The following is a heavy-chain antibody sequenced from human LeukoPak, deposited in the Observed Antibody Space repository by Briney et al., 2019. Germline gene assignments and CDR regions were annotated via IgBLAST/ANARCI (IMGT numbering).Heavy chain of an antibody. V-gene: IGHV3-23*01. CDR1: GFTFSSYA. J-gene: IGHJ4*02. CDR3: ARDPDLYCSSTSCYTY. Sequence: GGSLRLSCAASGFTFSSYAMSWVRQAPGKGLEWVSAISGSGGSTYYADSVKGRFTISRDNSKNTLYLQMDSLRDEDTAVFYCARDPDLYCSSTSCYTYWGQGTLVTVSS. D-gene: IGHD2-2*02. CDR2: ISGSGGST.